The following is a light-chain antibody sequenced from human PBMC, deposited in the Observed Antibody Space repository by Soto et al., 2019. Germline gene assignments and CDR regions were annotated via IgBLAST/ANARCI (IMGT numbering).Light chain of an antibody. J-gene: IGKJ1*01. V-gene: IGKV1-5*01. CDR1: SSSKW. CDR2: DVS. Sequence: DIQMTQSPSTLAASVGDTVTMTCRSSSKWLAWYQKKPGKAPKLLIYDVSNLESGVPSRFSGSGSGTEFTLTISSLQPDDFATYYCQQYNSYWTFGQGTKVDIK. CDR3: QQYNSYWT.